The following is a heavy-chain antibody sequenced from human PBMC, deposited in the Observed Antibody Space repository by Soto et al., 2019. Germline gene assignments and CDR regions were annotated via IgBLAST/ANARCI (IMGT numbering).Heavy chain of an antibody. CDR2: IIPIFGTA. V-gene: IGHV1-69*12. J-gene: IGHJ6*02. D-gene: IGHD1-20*01. CDR1: GGTFSRYA. CDR3: ARGITGTVTYYYGLDG. Sequence: QVQLVQSGAEVKKPGSSMKVSCKASGGTFSRYAISWVRQAPGQGLEWMGGIIPIFGTADYAQKFHGRVTITADESTSTAYMELSSLRSEDTAVYYCARGITGTVTYYYGLDGWGQGTTVTVSS.